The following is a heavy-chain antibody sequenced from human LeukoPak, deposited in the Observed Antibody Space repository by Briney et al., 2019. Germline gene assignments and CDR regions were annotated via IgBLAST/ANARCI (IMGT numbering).Heavy chain of an antibody. J-gene: IGHJ3*02. CDR1: GFTFSSYG. Sequence: GGSLRLSCATSGFTFSSYGMHWVRQAPGKGLEWVAVISYDGSNKYYADSVKGRFTISRDNSKNTLYLQMNSLRAEDTAVYYCASAQIQLYLLDIWGQGTMVTVSS. D-gene: IGHD5-18*01. CDR2: ISYDGSNK. V-gene: IGHV3-30*03. CDR3: ASAQIQLYLLDI.